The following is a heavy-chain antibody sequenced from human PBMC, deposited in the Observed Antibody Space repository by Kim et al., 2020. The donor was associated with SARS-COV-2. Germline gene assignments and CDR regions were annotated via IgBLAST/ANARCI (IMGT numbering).Heavy chain of an antibody. Sequence: SVKVSCKASGYTFTSYDINWVRQAPGQGLEWMGGIIPIFGTANYAQKFQGRVTITADESTSTAYMELSSLRSEDTAVYYCAGLWFRELFPGYYYMDVWGKGTTVTVSS. V-gene: IGHV1-69*13. CDR2: IIPIFGTA. J-gene: IGHJ6*03. CDR1: GYTFTSYD. CDR3: AGLWFRELFPGYYYMDV. D-gene: IGHD3-10*01.